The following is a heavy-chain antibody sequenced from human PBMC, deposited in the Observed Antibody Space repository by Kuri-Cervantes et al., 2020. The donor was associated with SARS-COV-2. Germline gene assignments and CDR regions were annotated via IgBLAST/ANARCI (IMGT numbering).Heavy chain of an antibody. CDR3: ASIAAAGKNCFDY. CDR1: GFTFSSYG. Sequence: GESLKISCAASGFTFSSYGMHWVRQAPGKGLEWVAFIRYDGSNKYYADSVKGRFTISRDNSKNTLYLQMNSLRAEDTAVYYCASIAAAGKNCFDYWGQGTLVTFSS. J-gene: IGHJ4*02. D-gene: IGHD6-13*01. V-gene: IGHV3-30*02. CDR2: IRYDGSNK.